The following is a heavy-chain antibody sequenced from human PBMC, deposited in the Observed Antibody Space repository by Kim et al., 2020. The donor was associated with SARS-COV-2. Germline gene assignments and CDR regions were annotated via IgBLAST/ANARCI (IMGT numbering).Heavy chain of an antibody. V-gene: IGHV3-30*18. J-gene: IGHJ4*02. CDR3: AKGGDSLPELLDS. Sequence: GGSLRLSCATSGFNFNKCGMHWVRQAPGKGLEWVALVSFDGSKEYCADSVQCRFTISRDNSKGTLFLQMNSLRLEDTALYFCAKGGDSLPELLDSWGQGTLVTVSS. CDR1: GFNFNKCG. D-gene: IGHD1-7*01. CDR2: VSFDGSKE.